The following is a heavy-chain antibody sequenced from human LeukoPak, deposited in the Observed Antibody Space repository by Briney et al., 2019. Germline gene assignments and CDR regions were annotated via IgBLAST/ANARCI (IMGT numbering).Heavy chain of an antibody. CDR2: ISSSSSYI. Sequence: GGSLRLSCAASGFTFSSYSMNWVRQAPGKGLEWVSYISSSSSYIYYADSVKGRFTISRDNAKNSLYLQMNSLRSEDTAVYYCASFLDDLSGPWGQGTLVTVSS. J-gene: IGHJ5*02. CDR3: ASFLDDLSGP. CDR1: GFTFSSYS. V-gene: IGHV3-21*01.